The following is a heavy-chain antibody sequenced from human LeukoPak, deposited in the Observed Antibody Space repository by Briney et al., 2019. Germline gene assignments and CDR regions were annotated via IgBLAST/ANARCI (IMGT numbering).Heavy chain of an antibody. D-gene: IGHD6-19*01. CDR2: ITNNGSTI. CDR1: GFTFSSYE. CDR3: ARDQWLAYYYHGMDV. J-gene: IGHJ6*02. Sequence: SGGSLRLSCAASGFTFSSYEMNWVRQAPGKGLEWVSYITNNGSTIYYADSVKGRFTISRDKAENSLYLQMNSLRAEDTAIYYCARDQWLAYYYHGMDVWGQGTTVTVSS. V-gene: IGHV3-48*03.